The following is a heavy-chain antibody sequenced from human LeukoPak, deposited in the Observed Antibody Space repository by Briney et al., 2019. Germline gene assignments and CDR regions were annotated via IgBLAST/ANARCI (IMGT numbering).Heavy chain of an antibody. CDR2: INPNSGGT. CDR3: ARVKYYYDSSGYYARVDAFDI. CDR1: GYTFTGYY. J-gene: IGHJ3*02. Sequence: ASVKVSCKASGYTFTGYYMHWVRQDPGQGLEWMGWINPNSGGTNYAQKFQGRVTMTRDTSISTAYMELSRLRSDDTAVYYGARVKYYYDSSGYYARVDAFDIWGQGTMVTVSS. V-gene: IGHV1-2*02. D-gene: IGHD3-22*01.